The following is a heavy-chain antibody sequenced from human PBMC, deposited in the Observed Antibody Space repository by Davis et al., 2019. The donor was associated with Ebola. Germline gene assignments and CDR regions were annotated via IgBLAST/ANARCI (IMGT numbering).Heavy chain of an antibody. Sequence: PGGSLRLSCAASGFTFSNAWMSWVRQAPGKGLEWVSAISGSGGSTYYADSVKGRFTISRDNSKNTLYLQMNSLRAEDTAVYYCASSSSSWYHELYNWFDPWGQGTLVTVSS. V-gene: IGHV3-23*01. J-gene: IGHJ5*02. CDR2: ISGSGGST. CDR1: GFTFSNAW. D-gene: IGHD6-13*01. CDR3: ASSSSSWYHELYNWFDP.